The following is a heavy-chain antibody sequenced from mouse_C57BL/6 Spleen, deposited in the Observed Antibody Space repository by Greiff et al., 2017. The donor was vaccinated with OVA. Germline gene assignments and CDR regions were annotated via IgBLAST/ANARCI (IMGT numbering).Heavy chain of an antibody. CDR3: ASRDYYGSRRAMDY. J-gene: IGHJ4*01. CDR2: IDPSDRYP. D-gene: IGHD1-1*01. CDR1: GYTFTSYW. Sequence: QVQLQQSGAELVKPGASVKLSCKASGYTFTSYWMQWVKQRPGQGLEWIGEIDPSDRYPNYNQKFKGKATLTVDTSSSTAYMQLSSLTSEDSAVYYCASRDYYGSRRAMDYWGQGTSVTVSS. V-gene: IGHV1-50*01.